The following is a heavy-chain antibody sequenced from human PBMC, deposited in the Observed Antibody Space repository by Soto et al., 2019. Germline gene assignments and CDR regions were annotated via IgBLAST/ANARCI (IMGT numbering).Heavy chain of an antibody. J-gene: IGHJ4*02. CDR3: ARSLDMATINHY. CDR2: ISSSGSTI. Sequence: GGSLRLSCAASGFTFSHYYMSWVRQAPGKGLEWVSYISSSGSTIYYADSVKGRFTISRDNAKNSLYLQMNSLRAEDTAVYYCARSLDMATINHYWGQGTLVTVSS. V-gene: IGHV3-11*01. CDR1: GFTFSHYY. D-gene: IGHD5-12*01.